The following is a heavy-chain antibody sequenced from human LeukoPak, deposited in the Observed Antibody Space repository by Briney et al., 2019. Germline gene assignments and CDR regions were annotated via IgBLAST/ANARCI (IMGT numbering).Heavy chain of an antibody. CDR2: ISSSSSYI. CDR3: ARSRALSLFDY. J-gene: IGHJ4*02. V-gene: IGHV3-21*01. Sequence: GPLRLSCAASGFTFSSYSMNWVRQAPGKGLEWVSSISSSSSYIYYADSVKGRFTISRDNAKNSLYLQMNSLRAEDTAVYYCARSRALSLFDYWGQGTLVTVSS. CDR1: GFTFSSYS.